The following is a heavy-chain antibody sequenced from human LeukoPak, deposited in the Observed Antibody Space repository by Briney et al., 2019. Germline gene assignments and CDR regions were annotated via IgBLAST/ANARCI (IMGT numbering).Heavy chain of an antibody. Sequence: SETLSLTCTVSGGSISSYYWSWIRQPPGKGLEWIGYIYYSGSTNYNPSPKSRVTISVDTSKNQFSLKLSSVTAADTAVYYCARVRAYSSSWYDFDYWGQGTLVTVSS. J-gene: IGHJ4*02. CDR1: GGSISSYY. CDR2: IYYSGST. D-gene: IGHD6-13*01. CDR3: ARVRAYSSSWYDFDY. V-gene: IGHV4-59*01.